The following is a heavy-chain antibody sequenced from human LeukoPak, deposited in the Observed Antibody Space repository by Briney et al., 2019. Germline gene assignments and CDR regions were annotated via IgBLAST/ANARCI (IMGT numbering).Heavy chain of an antibody. CDR2: IIPIFGTA. V-gene: IGHV1-69*13. J-gene: IGHJ4*02. CDR1: GGTFSSYA. Sequence: SVKVSCKASGGTFSSYAISWVRQAPGQGLEWMGGIIPIFGTANYAQKFQGRVTITADESTSTAYMELSSLRSEDTAVYYCARDAEYSSSLFDYWGQGTLVTVSS. CDR3: ARDAEYSSSLFDY. D-gene: IGHD6-6*01.